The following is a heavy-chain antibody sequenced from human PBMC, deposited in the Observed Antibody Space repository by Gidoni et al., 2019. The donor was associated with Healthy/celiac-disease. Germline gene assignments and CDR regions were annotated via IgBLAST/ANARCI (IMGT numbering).Heavy chain of an antibody. Sequence: EVQLVESGGGLVQPGGSLRLSCAASGFPFSSYEMNWVRQAPGKGLEWVSYISSRSSTIYYADSVKGRFTISRDNAKNSLYLQMNSLRAEDTATYYCARTPATRIVGAPWGQGTLVTVSS. V-gene: IGHV3-48*03. CDR3: ARTPATRIVGAP. D-gene: IGHD1-26*01. CDR2: ISSRSSTI. CDR1: GFPFSSYE. J-gene: IGHJ5*02.